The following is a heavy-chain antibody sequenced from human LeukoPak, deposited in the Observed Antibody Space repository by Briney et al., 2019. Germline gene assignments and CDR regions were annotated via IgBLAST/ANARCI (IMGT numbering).Heavy chain of an antibody. J-gene: IGHJ3*02. CDR1: GGSISSYY. D-gene: IGHD3-22*01. V-gene: IGHV4-59*01. CDR3: ASRGPHDSSGLSRWAFDI. CDR2: MYYNRST. Sequence: SETLSLTCTVSGGSISSYYWSWIRQPPGKGLEWIGYMYYNRSTNYNPSLKSRVTISVDTSKNQFSLKLSSVTAADTAVYYCASRGPHDSSGLSRWAFDIWGQGTMVTVSS.